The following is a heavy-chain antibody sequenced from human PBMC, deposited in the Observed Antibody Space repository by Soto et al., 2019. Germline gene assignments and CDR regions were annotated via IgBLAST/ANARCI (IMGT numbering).Heavy chain of an antibody. Sequence: ASVKCSCKASGYTFTSYYMHWVRQAPGQGLEWMGIINPSGGSTSYAQKFQGRVTMTRDTSTSTVYMELSSLRSEDTAVYYCARLDSPYSSSSVEYYYYYGMDFWVQ. V-gene: IGHV1-46*01. CDR1: GYTFTSYY. CDR3: ARLDSPYSSSSVEYYYYYGMDF. J-gene: IGHJ6*02. D-gene: IGHD6-6*01. CDR2: INPSGGST.